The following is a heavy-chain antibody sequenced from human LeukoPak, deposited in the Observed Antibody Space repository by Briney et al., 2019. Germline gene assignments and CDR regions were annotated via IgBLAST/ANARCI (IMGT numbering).Heavy chain of an antibody. CDR1: GFTFNSYA. CDR2: TSGSGGST. D-gene: IGHD6-13*01. J-gene: IGHJ3*02. Sequence: GGSLRLSCAASGFTFNSYAMSWVRQAPGKGLEWVSATSGSGGSTYYADSVKGRFTISRDNSKNTLYLQMISLRAEDTAVYYCARADSRDPKQPNAFDIWGQGTMVTVSS. CDR3: ARADSRDPKQPNAFDI. V-gene: IGHV3-23*01.